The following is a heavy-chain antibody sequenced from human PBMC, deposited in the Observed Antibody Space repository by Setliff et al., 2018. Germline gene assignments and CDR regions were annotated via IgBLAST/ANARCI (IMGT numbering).Heavy chain of an antibody. J-gene: IGHJ3*02. CDR2: IYYSGST. CDR3: ARGRDYNFWSGYYSPDAFDI. Sequence: SETLSLTCTVSGGSISSSSYYWGWIRQPPGKGLEWIGSIYYSGSTYYNPSLKSRVTISVDTSKNQFSLKLSSVTAAGTAVYYCARGRDYNFWSGYYSPDAFDIWGQGTMVTVSS. D-gene: IGHD3-3*01. CDR1: GGSISSSSYY. V-gene: IGHV4-39*07.